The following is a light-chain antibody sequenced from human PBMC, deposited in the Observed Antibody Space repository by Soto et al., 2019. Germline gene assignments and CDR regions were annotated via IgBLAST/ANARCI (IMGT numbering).Light chain of an antibody. V-gene: IGLV2-23*01. CDR1: SSDVGSYNL. CDR3: CSYAGNRTLV. Sequence: QSVLTQPAFVSGSPGQSITISCTGTSSDVGSYNLVSWYQQYPGKAPKLMIYEGSKRPSGVSNRFSGSKSGNTASLTISGLQAEDEADYYCCSYAGNRTLVFGGGTKVTVL. CDR2: EGS. J-gene: IGLJ2*01.